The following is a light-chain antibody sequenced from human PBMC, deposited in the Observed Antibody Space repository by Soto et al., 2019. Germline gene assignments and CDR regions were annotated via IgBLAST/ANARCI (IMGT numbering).Light chain of an antibody. CDR1: QSVSSY. CDR3: QQRSNWPPEGT. J-gene: IGKJ4*01. Sequence: EIVLTQSPATLSLSPGERATLSCRASQSVSSYLAWYQQKPGQAPRLLIYDASNRATGIPARFSGSGSGTDFTLTISSLGPEDFAVYYCQQRSNWPPEGTFGGGTKVEIK. V-gene: IGKV3-11*01. CDR2: DAS.